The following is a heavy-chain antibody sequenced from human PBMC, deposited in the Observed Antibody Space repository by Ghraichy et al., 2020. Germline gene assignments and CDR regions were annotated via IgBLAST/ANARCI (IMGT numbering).Heavy chain of an antibody. D-gene: IGHD3-3*01. Sequence: GGSLRLSCAASGFAFSDYHMSWIRQAPGKGLEWISYISSRSSTIKYVASAKGRFTISRDNVKNSLYLEMNNLRLEDTAVYYCARGTLFGVRTLFNHWGQGTLVTVSS. V-gene: IGHV3-11*01. CDR2: ISSRSSTI. J-gene: IGHJ1*01. CDR3: ARGTLFGVRTLFNH. CDR1: GFAFSDYH.